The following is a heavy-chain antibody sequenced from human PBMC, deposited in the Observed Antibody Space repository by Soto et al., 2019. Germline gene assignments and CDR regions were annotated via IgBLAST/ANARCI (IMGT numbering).Heavy chain of an antibody. J-gene: IGHJ3*02. CDR3: ARGTWVRSAFDI. V-gene: IGHV4-34*01. D-gene: IGHD3-10*01. CDR1: GGSFSGYY. Sequence: QVQLQQWGAGLLKPSETLSLTCAVYGGSFSGYYWSWIRQPPGKGLEGIGEINHSGSTNYNPSLKSRVTVSVDTSKNQFSLKLSSVTAADTAVYYCARGTWVRSAFDIWGQGTMVTVSS. CDR2: INHSGST.